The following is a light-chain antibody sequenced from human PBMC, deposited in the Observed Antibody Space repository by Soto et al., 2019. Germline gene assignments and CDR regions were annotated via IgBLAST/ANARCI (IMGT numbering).Light chain of an antibody. CDR1: QSVFFGPNREDY. CDR3: QQYFDPPVT. Sequence: DIVMTQSPDPLAVSLGERATINCKSNQSVFFGPNREDYLAWYQQKPGQPPKLLIYWAFPRESGVPDRFTGSGSGTQFALTITSLQAEDVAVYYCQQYFDPPVTFGQGTRLEIK. V-gene: IGKV4-1*01. CDR2: WAF. J-gene: IGKJ5*01.